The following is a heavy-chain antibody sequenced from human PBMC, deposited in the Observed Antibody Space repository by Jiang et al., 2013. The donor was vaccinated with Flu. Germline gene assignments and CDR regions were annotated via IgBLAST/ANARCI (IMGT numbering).Heavy chain of an antibody. CDR1: GYTFTSYD. CDR2: MNPNSGNT. J-gene: IGHJ6*02. V-gene: IGHV1-8*01. Sequence: SGYTFTSYDINWVRQATGQGLEWMGWMNPNSGNTGYAQKFQGRVTMTRNTSISTAYMELSSLRSEDTAVYYCAILRGYYYGMDVWGQGTTVTVSS. CDR3: AILRGYYYGMDV.